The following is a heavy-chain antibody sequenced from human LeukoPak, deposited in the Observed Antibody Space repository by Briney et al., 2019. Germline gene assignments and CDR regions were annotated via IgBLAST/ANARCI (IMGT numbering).Heavy chain of an antibody. J-gene: IGHJ4*02. CDR1: GFTFDDYA. CDR3: AKDKEQWYSSGWPDY. CDR2: ISWNSGSI. V-gene: IGHV3-9*01. Sequence: GGSLRLSCAASGFTFDDYAMHWVRQAPGKGLEWVSGISWNSGSIGYADSVKGRFTISRDNAKNSLYLQMNSLRAEDTALYYCAKDKEQWYSSGWPDYWGQGTLVTVSS. D-gene: IGHD6-19*01.